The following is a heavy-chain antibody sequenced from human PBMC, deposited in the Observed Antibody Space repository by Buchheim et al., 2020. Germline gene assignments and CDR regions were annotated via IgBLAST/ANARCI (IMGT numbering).Heavy chain of an antibody. CDR1: GFTFSSYG. Sequence: QVQLVESGGGVVQPGRSLRLSCAASGFTFSSYGMHWVRQAPGKGLEWVAVISYDGSNKYYADSVQGRFTISRDISKKTLYLQMNSLRAEDTAVYYCAKPDYYDSSGYYLFDYWGQGTL. CDR2: ISYDGSNK. D-gene: IGHD3-22*01. V-gene: IGHV3-30*18. J-gene: IGHJ4*02. CDR3: AKPDYYDSSGYYLFDY.